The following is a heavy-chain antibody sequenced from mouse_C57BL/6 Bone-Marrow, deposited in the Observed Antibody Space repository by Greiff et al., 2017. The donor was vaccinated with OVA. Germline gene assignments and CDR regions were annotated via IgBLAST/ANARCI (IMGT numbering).Heavy chain of an antibody. CDR2: IFPGSGST. CDR3: ARWGYYGSSSYAMDY. CDR1: GYTFTDYY. J-gene: IGHJ4*01. Sequence: VQLQQSGPELVKPGASVKISCKASGYTFTDYYINWVKQRPGQGLEWIGWIFPGSGSTYYNEKFKGKATLTVDKSSSTAYMLLSSLTSEDSAVYFCARWGYYGSSSYAMDYWGQGTSVTVSS. V-gene: IGHV1-75*01. D-gene: IGHD1-1*01.